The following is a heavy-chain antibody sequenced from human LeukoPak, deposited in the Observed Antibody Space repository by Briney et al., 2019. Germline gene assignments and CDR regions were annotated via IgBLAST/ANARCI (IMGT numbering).Heavy chain of an antibody. CDR3: ARVGYYYGSGSYSDY. J-gene: IGHJ4*02. CDR1: GFTVSSNY. V-gene: IGHV3-53*01. Sequence: HPGGSLRLSCAASGFTVSSNYMSWVRQAPGKGLEWVSVIYSGGSAYYADSVKGRFTISRDNSKNTLYLQMNSLRAEDTAVYYCARVGYYYGSGSYSDYWGQGTLVTVSS. D-gene: IGHD3-10*01. CDR2: IYSGGSA.